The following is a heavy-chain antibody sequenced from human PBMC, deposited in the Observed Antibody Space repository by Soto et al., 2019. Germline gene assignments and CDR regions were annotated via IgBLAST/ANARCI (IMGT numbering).Heavy chain of an antibody. V-gene: IGHV1-46*01. CDR1: GYTFTSYY. CDR2: INPSGGST. D-gene: IGHD5-18*01. CDR3: ARSVDTAMASLYYYYYGMDV. Sequence: VASVKVSCKASGYTFTSYYMHWVRQAPGQGPEWMGIINPSGGSTSYAQKFQGRVTMTRDTSTSTVYMELSSLRSEDTAVYYCARSVDTAMASLYYYYYGMDVWGQGTTVTVSS. J-gene: IGHJ6*02.